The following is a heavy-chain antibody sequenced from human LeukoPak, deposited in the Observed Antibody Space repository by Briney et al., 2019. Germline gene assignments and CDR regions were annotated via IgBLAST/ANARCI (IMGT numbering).Heavy chain of an antibody. CDR3: SRDRARIGVTTGAFDF. V-gene: IGHV3-7*01. CDR1: GFTFSNYW. D-gene: IGHD6-19*01. Sequence: TGGSLRLSCAASGFTFSNYWMTWVRQAPGKGLEWVANINQDGSEKYYVDSVKGRFTISRDNAKKSLYLQMNSLRAEDTAIYYCSRDRARIGVTTGAFDFWGQGTVVTVSS. CDR2: INQDGSEK. J-gene: IGHJ3*01.